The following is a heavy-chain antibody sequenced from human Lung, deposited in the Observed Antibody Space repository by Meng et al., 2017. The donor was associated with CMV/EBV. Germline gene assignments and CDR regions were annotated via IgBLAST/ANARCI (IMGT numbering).Heavy chain of an antibody. Sequence: GGSLKIXCAASGFTFSSYEMNWVRQAPGKGLEWVSYISSSGSTIHYADSVKGRFTISRDNAKESLYLQMNSLRAEDTAIYYCARDTGWDLHPYYFDYWGQGXLVTVSS. CDR1: GFTFSSYE. CDR3: ARDTGWDLHPYYFDY. J-gene: IGHJ4*02. V-gene: IGHV3-48*03. CDR2: ISSSGSTI. D-gene: IGHD3-16*01.